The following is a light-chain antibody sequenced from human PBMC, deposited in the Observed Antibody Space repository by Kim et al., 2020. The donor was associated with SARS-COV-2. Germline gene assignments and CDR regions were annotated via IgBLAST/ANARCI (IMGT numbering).Light chain of an antibody. CDR1: ESTGSW. CDR2: DTS. Sequence: SASVGDRVTITCRASESTGSWLAWYQQKPGTAPKVLIYDTSTLESGVPSRFSGSGTGTFFTLTISSLQPGDSATYYCQQYQASQYTFGQGTKLRS. J-gene: IGKJ2*01. CDR3: QQYQASQYT. V-gene: IGKV1-5*01.